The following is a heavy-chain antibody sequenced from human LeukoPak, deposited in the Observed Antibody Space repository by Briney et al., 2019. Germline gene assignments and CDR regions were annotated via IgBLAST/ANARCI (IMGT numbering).Heavy chain of an antibody. Sequence: GSLRLSCAASGFTFSSYEMNWVRQAPGKGLEWVSYISSSGSTIYYADSVKGRFTISRDNAKNSLYLQMNSLRAEDTAVYYCARGSGSYRKPFDYWGQGTLVTVSS. CDR1: GFTFSSYE. J-gene: IGHJ4*02. D-gene: IGHD1-26*01. CDR3: ARGSGSYRKPFDY. V-gene: IGHV3-48*03. CDR2: ISSSGSTI.